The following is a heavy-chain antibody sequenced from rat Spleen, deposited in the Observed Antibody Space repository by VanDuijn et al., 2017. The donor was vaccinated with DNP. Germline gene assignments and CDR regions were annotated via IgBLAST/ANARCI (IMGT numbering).Heavy chain of an antibody. V-gene: IGHV5-22*01. D-gene: IGHD1-1*01. CDR3: ARPMDYYSGGFAH. J-gene: IGHJ3*01. CDR1: GFTFSDYY. CDR2: ISSDGRSP. Sequence: EVQVVESGGDLVQPGRSLKLSCEASGFTFSDYYMAWVRQAPTKGLELVTYISSDGRSPYYGDSVKGRFTISRDNAKSTLYLQMNSLRSEDMATYYCARPMDYYSGGFAHWGQGTLVTVSS.